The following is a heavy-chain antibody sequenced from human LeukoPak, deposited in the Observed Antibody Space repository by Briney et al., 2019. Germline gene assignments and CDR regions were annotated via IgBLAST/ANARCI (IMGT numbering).Heavy chain of an antibody. Sequence: GGSLRHSCAASGFTFSSYASSWVRQAPGKGLEWVSAISGSGGSTHYADSVKGRFTISRDNSKNTLYLQMNSLRAEDTAVYYCAKAGSIRFDYWGQGTLVTVSS. V-gene: IGHV3-23*01. CDR1: GFTFSSYA. CDR2: ISGSGGST. CDR3: AKAGSIRFDY. J-gene: IGHJ4*02. D-gene: IGHD3-3*02.